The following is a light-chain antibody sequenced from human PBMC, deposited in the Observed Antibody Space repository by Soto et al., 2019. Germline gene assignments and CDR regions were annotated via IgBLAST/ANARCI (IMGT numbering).Light chain of an antibody. CDR2: DNS. CDR3: HSYDVSLRGPA. J-gene: IGLJ2*01. CDR1: RSNIGEGYD. Sequence: QTVVTQPPSLSGAPGQRVTISCTGSRSNIGEGYDVHWYQHLPGTAPKVLIFDNSNRPSGVPDRFSGSKSGTSGSLAITGLQAEDEAVYSSHSYDVSLRGPAFGGGTKLTVL. V-gene: IGLV1-40*01.